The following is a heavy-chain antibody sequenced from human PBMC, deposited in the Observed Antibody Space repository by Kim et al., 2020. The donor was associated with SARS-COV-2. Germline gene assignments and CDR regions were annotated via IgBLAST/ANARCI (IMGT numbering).Heavy chain of an antibody. CDR2: ISYDGSNK. J-gene: IGHJ1*01. D-gene: IGHD3-3*01. V-gene: IGHV3-30*18. CDR1: GFTFSSYG. CDR3: AKGERREWLLRLEYFQH. Sequence: GGSLRLSCAASGFTFSSYGMHWVRQAPGKGLEWVAVISYDGSNKYYADSVKGRFTISRVNSKNTLYLQMNSLRAEDTAVYYCAKGERREWLLRLEYFQH.